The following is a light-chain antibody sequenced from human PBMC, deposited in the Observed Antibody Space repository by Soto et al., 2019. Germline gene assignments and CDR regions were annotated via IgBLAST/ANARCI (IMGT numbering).Light chain of an antibody. CDR3: CSYAGSYSYV. Sequence: QSVLTQPRSVTGSPGQSVTISCTGTGSDVGGYNYVSWYQEQPGKAPKLMIYDVSKRPSGVPDRFSGSKSGNTASLTISGLQADDEADYYCCSYAGSYSYVFGTGTKVTVL. V-gene: IGLV2-11*01. CDR1: GSDVGGYNY. CDR2: DVS. J-gene: IGLJ1*01.